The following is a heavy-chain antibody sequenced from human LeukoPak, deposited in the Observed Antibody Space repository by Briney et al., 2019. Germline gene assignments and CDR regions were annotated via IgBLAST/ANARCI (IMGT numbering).Heavy chain of an antibody. D-gene: IGHD2-2*01. CDR3: ARQGGSATRKHIVVVPAAILLLDAFDI. CDR1: GGSISSGSYY. V-gene: IGHV4-39*01. Sequence: PSETLSLTCTVSGGSISSGSYYWSWIRQPAGKGLEWVGSIYRSGSTYYNPSLKSRVTISVDTSKHQFSLKLSSVTAADTAVYYCARQGGSATRKHIVVVPAAILLLDAFDIWGQGTMVTVSS. J-gene: IGHJ3*02. CDR2: IYRSGST.